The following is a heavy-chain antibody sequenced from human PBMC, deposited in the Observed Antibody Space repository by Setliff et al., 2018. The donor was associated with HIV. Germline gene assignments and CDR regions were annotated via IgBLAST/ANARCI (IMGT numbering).Heavy chain of an antibody. V-gene: IGHV1-8*01. CDR1: GYNFTSHD. J-gene: IGHJ4*02. D-gene: IGHD2-2*01. CDR2: MNPKSGNT. CDR3: ARGYCSSTSCYGIYYFDN. Sequence: ASVKVSCKASGYNFTSHDINWVRQAPGQGLEWMGWMNPKSGNTGYARKFQGRVTMTRKTSISTAYMELRSLRSDDTAVYCCARGYCSSTSCYGIYYFDNWGQGTLVTVSS.